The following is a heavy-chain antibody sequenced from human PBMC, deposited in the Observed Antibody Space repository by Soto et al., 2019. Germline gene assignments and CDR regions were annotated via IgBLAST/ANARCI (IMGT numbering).Heavy chain of an antibody. J-gene: IGHJ4*02. Sequence: TSETLSLTCTVSGGSISSYYWSWIRQPPGKGLEWIGYIYYSGSTYYNPSLKSRVTISVDTSENQFSLTLTSVTAADTAVYYCASPASYCGDNCSANWGQGTLVTVSS. CDR3: ASPASYCGDNCSAN. D-gene: IGHD2-21*02. V-gene: IGHV4-59*08. CDR2: IYYSGST. CDR1: GGSISSYY.